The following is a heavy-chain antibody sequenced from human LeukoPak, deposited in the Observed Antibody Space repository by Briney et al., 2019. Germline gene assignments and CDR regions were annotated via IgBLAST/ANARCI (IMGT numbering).Heavy chain of an antibody. CDR3: ARGGEAASGTGNRIGFHH. V-gene: IGHV1-2*02. D-gene: IGHD6-13*01. CDR1: GYTXTGYY. CDR2: INPNSGGT. Sequence: ASVKVSCKASGYTXTGYYMHGVRQAPGQGLEWMGWINPNSGGTNYAQKFQGRVTMTRDTSISTAYMELSSLTSDDTAVYYCARGGEAASGTGNRIGFHHWGQGTLVTVSS. J-gene: IGHJ1*01.